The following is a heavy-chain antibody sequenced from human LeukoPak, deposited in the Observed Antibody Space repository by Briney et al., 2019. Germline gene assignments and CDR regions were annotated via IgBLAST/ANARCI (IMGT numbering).Heavy chain of an antibody. CDR1: GFTFSSYA. V-gene: IGHV3-23*01. Sequence: GGSLRLSCAASGFTFSSYAMSWVRQAPGKGLEWVSAISGSGGSTYYADSVKGRFTISRDNSKNTLYLQMNSLRAGDTAVYYCATPRIAVAASSDYWGQGTLVTVSS. CDR3: ATPRIAVAASSDY. CDR2: ISGSGGST. D-gene: IGHD6-19*01. J-gene: IGHJ4*02.